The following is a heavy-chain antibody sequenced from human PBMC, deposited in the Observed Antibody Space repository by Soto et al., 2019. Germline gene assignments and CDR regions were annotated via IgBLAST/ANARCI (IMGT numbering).Heavy chain of an antibody. V-gene: IGHV4-39*01. CDR3: VSSSSNYGMDV. Sequence: SETLSLTCTVSGGSISSSSYYWGWIRQPPGKGLEWIGSIYYSGSTYYNPSLKSRVTISVDTSKNQFSLKLSSVTAADTAVYYCVSSSSNYGMDVWGQGTKVTVSS. D-gene: IGHD6-6*01. CDR1: GGSISSSSYY. CDR2: IYYSGST. J-gene: IGHJ6*02.